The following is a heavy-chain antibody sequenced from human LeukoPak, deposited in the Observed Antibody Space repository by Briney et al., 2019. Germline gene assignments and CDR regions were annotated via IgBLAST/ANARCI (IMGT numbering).Heavy chain of an antibody. V-gene: IGHV3-30*04. Sequence: GGSLRLSCAASRLTFTTYPMHWVRQAPGKGLEWVAVISYDGSNKYYADSVKGRFTISRDNSKNTLYLQMNSLRAEDTAVYYCAKIPRGGVVVPAAILLPDYWGQGTLVTVSS. CDR3: AKIPRGGVVVPAAILLPDY. D-gene: IGHD2-2*01. J-gene: IGHJ4*02. CDR2: ISYDGSNK. CDR1: RLTFTTYP.